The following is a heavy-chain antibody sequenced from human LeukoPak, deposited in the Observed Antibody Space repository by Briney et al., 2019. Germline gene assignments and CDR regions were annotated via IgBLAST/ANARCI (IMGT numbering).Heavy chain of an antibody. CDR2: IRGRGDNT. J-gene: IGHJ3*02. Sequence: PGGSLRLSCAASGFTFSSYAMSWVRQAPGKGLEWVSSIRGRGDNTYYADSVKGRFTISRDNSKNTLYLQMNSLRAEDTAVYYCAKDRKSARDAFDIWGQGTMVTVSS. CDR1: GFTFSSYA. CDR3: AKDRKSARDAFDI. V-gene: IGHV3-23*01.